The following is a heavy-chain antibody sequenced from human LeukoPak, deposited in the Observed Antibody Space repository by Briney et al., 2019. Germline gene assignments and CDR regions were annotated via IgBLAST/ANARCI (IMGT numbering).Heavy chain of an antibody. D-gene: IGHD6-13*01. Sequence: GESLKISCKGSGYSFTTYWIGWVRQMSGKGLEWMGIIYPGDSEIRYNPSFQGQVTISADKSINTAYLQWSSLKASDTAMYYCARHSGKYSSGWFNYDYGMDVWGKGATVTVSS. V-gene: IGHV5-51*01. CDR1: GYSFTTYW. CDR2: IYPGDSEI. J-gene: IGHJ6*04. CDR3: ARHSGKYSSGWFNYDYGMDV.